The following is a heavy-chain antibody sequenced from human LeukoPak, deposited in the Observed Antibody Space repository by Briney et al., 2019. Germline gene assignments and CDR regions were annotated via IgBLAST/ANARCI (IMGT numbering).Heavy chain of an antibody. CDR3: ARDSAIVVVPAAMALFDY. CDR1: GYTFTSYG. CDR2: ISAYNGNT. V-gene: IGHV1-18*01. D-gene: IGHD2-2*01. Sequence: GASVKVSCKASGYTFTSYGISWVRQAPGQGLEWMGWISAYNGNTNYAQKLQGRVTMTTDTSTSTAYMELRSLRSDDTAVYYCARDSAIVVVPAAMALFDYWGQGTLVTVSS. J-gene: IGHJ4*02.